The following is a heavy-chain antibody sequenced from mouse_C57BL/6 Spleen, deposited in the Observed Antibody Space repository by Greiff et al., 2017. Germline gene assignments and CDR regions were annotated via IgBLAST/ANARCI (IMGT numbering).Heavy chain of an antibody. CDR3: ARSLPYCYYAPYYFDY. CDR2: IYPGSGST. Sequence: QVQLQQPGAELVKPGASVKMSCKASGYTFTSYWITWVKQRPGQGLEWIGDIYPGSGSTNYNEKFKSKATLTVDTSSSTAYMQLSSLTSEDSAVYYCARSLPYCYYAPYYFDYWGQGTTLTVSS. D-gene: IGHD2-12*01. J-gene: IGHJ2*01. CDR1: GYTFTSYW. V-gene: IGHV1-55*01.